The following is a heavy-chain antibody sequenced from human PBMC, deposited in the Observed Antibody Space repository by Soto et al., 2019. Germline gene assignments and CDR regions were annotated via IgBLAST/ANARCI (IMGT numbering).Heavy chain of an antibody. CDR3: ARGRAVEGGYDSPNWFDP. Sequence: PSETLSLTCAVYGGSFSGYYWSWIRQPPWKGLEWIGEINHSGSTNYNPSLKSRVTISVDTSKNQFSLKLSSVTAADTAVYYCARGRAVEGGYDSPNWFDPWGQGTLVTVSS. V-gene: IGHV4-34*01. CDR2: INHSGST. J-gene: IGHJ5*02. D-gene: IGHD5-12*01. CDR1: GGSFSGYY.